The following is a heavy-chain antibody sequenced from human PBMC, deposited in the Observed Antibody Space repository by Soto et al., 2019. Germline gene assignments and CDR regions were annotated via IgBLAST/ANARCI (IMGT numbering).Heavy chain of an antibody. CDR1: GFRFSSFD. D-gene: IGHD1-1*01. J-gene: IGHJ6*02. Sequence: GGSLRLSCVASGFRFSSFDMSWVRQAPGKGLEWVATVTDTGDSTYYAESVKDQFTISRDNSKNTLYLQMNSVRADDTALYYCAKWGNDWGYNYYGLNVWGQGTTVTVSS. CDR2: VTDTGDST. V-gene: IGHV3-23*01. CDR3: AKWGNDWGYNYYGLNV.